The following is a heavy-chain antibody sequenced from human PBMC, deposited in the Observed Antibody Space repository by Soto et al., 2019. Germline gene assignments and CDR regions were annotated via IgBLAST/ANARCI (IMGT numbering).Heavy chain of an antibody. CDR3: ARDWARAEDV. V-gene: IGHV1-3*01. Sequence: ASVKVSCKASGYTFTGYPIHWVRQAPGQGLEWMGWINAGNGDTKYSQKFQGRVTITRDTSASTAYMEVSRLTSEDTAVYYCARDWARAEDVWGQGTTVTV. D-gene: IGHD7-27*01. CDR2: INAGNGDT. CDR1: GYTFTGYP. J-gene: IGHJ6*02.